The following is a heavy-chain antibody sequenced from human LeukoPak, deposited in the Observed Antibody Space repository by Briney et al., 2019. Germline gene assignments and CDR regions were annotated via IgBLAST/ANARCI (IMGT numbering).Heavy chain of an antibody. CDR2: IYTSGST. Sequence: SETLSLPCTVSGGSISSYYWSWIRQPAGKGLEWIGRIYTSGSTNYNPSLKSRVTMSVDTSKNQFSLKLSSVTAADTAVYYCARGRRVEWGYYFDYWGQGTLVTVSS. D-gene: IGHD1-26*01. J-gene: IGHJ4*02. CDR1: GGSISSYY. CDR3: ARGRRVEWGYYFDY. V-gene: IGHV4-4*07.